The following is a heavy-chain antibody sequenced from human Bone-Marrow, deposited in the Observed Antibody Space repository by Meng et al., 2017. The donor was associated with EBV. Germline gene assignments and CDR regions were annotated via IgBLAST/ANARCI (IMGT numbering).Heavy chain of an antibody. CDR2: IIPIFGTA. CDR3: ARGDYGGFSNPFF. V-gene: IGHV1-69*01. J-gene: IGHJ4*02. CDR1: GVTFSSYA. D-gene: IGHD4-23*01. Sequence: GQRVHSGGGGKKPGSSEEASCKASGVTFSSYAISWVRQAPGQGLEWMGGIIPIFGTANYAQKFQGRVTITADESTSTAYMELSSLRSEDTAVYYCARGDYGGFSNPFFWGQGTLVTVSS.